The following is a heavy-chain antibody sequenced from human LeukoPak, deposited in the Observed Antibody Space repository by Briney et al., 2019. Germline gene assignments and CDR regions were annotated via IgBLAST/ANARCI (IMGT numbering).Heavy chain of an antibody. D-gene: IGHD6-13*01. Sequence: SQTLSLTCTVSGGSLSSGGYYWSWIRQPPGKGLEWIGYIYHSGSTYYNPSLKSRVTISVDRSKNQFSLKLSSVTAADTAVYYCASGIAAAGSLFDYWGQGTLVTVSS. CDR3: ASGIAAAGSLFDY. CDR2: IYHSGST. J-gene: IGHJ4*02. V-gene: IGHV4-30-2*01. CDR1: GGSLSSGGYY.